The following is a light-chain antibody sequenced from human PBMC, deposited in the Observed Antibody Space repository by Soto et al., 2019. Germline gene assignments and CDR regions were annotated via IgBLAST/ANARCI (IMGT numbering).Light chain of an antibody. CDR2: GAS. Sequence: EIVMTQSPATLSVSPGERVTLSCRASQSVSTNLAWYQQKAGQAPRLLIYGASTRATGIPARFSGSGSGTEFTLTIGSLQSEDFAVYYCQQYNTWPPDTFGQGTKLEIK. V-gene: IGKV3-15*01. CDR1: QSVSTN. CDR3: QQYNTWPPDT. J-gene: IGKJ2*01.